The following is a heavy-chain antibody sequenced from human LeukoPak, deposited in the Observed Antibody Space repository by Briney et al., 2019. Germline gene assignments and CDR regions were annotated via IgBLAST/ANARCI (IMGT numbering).Heavy chain of an antibody. CDR1: GGSFSGYY. D-gene: IGHD2-2*01. V-gene: IGHV4-34*01. Sequence: KTSETLSLTCAVYGGSFSGYYWSWIRQPPGKGLEWIGEINHSGSTNYNPSLKSRVTISVDTSKNQFSLKLSSVTAADTAVYYCALLRGSTYYFDYWGQGTLVTVSS. J-gene: IGHJ4*02. CDR2: INHSGST. CDR3: ALLRGSTYYFDY.